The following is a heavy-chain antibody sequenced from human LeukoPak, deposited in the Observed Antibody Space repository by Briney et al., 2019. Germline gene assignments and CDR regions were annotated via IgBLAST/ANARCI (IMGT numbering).Heavy chain of an antibody. CDR2: IYYSGTT. CDR3: ARGEPAFSSGWYTYYFDY. Sequence: SETLSLTCTVSGGSISSYYWSWIRQTPGKGLEWLGYIYYSGTTNYNPSLRSRVAISLDTSKNQFSLKLSSLTAADTAVYYCARGEPAFSSGWYTYYFDYWGQGTLVTVSS. J-gene: IGHJ4*02. V-gene: IGHV4-59*01. D-gene: IGHD6-19*01. CDR1: GGSISSYY.